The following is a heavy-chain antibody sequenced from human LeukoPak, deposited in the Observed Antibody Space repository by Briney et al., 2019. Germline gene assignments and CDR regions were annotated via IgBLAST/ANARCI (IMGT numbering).Heavy chain of an antibody. V-gene: IGHV1-2*02. CDR1: GYTFTGYY. CDR2: INPNSGGT. D-gene: IGHD2-15*01. CDR3: ARGEGSWGSPFFDY. Sequence: ASVKVSCKASGYTFTGYYMHWVRQAPGQGLEWMGWINPNSGGTNYAQKFQGRVTMTRDTSTSTVYMELSSLRSEDTAVYYCARGEGSWGSPFFDYWGQGTVVSVSS. J-gene: IGHJ4*02.